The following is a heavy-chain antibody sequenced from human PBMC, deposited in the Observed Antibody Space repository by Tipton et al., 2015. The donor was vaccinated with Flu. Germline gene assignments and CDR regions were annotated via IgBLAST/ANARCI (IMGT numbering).Heavy chain of an antibody. CDR1: GDSIRSSNYY. V-gene: IGHV4-39*01. Sequence: GLVKPSETLSLTCGVSGDSIRSSNYYWGWIRQPPGKGLEWIGTIYHSGSTYYNPSLKSRLTISVDTSKNQFSLKLNSVTAADTAVYYCARHTGDSVRGVVDYWGQGTLVTVSS. D-gene: IGHD3-10*02. CDR3: ARHTGDSVRGVVDY. J-gene: IGHJ4*02. CDR2: IYHSGST.